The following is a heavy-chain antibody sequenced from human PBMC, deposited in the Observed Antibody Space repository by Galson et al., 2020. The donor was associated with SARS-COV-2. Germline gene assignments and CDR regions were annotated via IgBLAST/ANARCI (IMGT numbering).Heavy chain of an antibody. CDR3: ARAYYYYMDV. V-gene: IGHV3-53*04. CDR1: GFTVSSNY. Sequence: QLGESLKISCAASGFTVSSNYMSWVRQAPGKGLEWVSVLYSGGSTYYADSVKGRFTISRHNSKNTLYLQMNSLRAEDTAVYYCARAYYYYMDVWGKGTTVTVSS. J-gene: IGHJ6*03. CDR2: LYSGGST.